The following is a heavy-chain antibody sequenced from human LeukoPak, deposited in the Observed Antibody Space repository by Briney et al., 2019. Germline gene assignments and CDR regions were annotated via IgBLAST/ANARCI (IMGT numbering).Heavy chain of an antibody. V-gene: IGHV1-69*06. D-gene: IGHD4-17*01. CDR2: IIPIFDTA. Sequence: SVKVSCKASGGTFNNYAISWVRQAPGQGLEWMGGIIPIFDTANYAQKFKARVTITAAKSTSTAYMELSSLRSEDTAVYYCARAVQVTTGGLFDYWGQGTLVTVSS. CDR1: GGTFNNYA. CDR3: ARAVQVTTGGLFDY. J-gene: IGHJ4*02.